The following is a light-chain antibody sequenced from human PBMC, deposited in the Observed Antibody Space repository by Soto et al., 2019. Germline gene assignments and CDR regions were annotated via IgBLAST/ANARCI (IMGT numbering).Light chain of an antibody. CDR1: QSISYD. J-gene: IGKJ4*01. V-gene: IGKV1-39*01. Sequence: DIQMTQSPSSLSASVGDRVTITCRASQSISYDLNWYQQKPGKAPRLLIYGANSLESGVPLRFSRSGSRTDFTLTINKLQPEDFATYYSQQSYTTPLTFGGGTKVDIK. CDR3: QQSYTTPLT. CDR2: GAN.